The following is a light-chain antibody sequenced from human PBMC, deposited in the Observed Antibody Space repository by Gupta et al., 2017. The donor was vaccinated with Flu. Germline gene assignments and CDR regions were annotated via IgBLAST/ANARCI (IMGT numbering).Light chain of an antibody. CDR2: GNN. J-gene: IGLJ1*01. V-gene: IGLV1-44*01. CDR1: SSNIGSSY. CDR3: AAWDDSRNGHYV. Sequence: VTISCSGSSSNIGSSYVNWYQQVPGTAPNLLIYGNNQRPSGGPDRISGSKSGTSASVAISGLQTGEEADYYCAAWDDSRNGHYVFGTGTKVTVL.